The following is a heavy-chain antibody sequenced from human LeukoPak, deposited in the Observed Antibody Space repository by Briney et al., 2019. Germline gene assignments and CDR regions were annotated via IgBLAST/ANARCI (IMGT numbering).Heavy chain of an antibody. CDR3: ARATIRGNWFDP. CDR2: INHSGST. J-gene: IGHJ5*02. Sequence: SETLSLTCAVYGGSFSGYYWSWIRQPPGKGLEWIGEINHSGSTNYNPSLKSRVTISVDTSKNQFSLKLRSVTAPDTAVYYSARATIRGNWFDPWGQGTLVTVSS. V-gene: IGHV4-34*01. D-gene: IGHD5-12*01. CDR1: GGSFSGYY.